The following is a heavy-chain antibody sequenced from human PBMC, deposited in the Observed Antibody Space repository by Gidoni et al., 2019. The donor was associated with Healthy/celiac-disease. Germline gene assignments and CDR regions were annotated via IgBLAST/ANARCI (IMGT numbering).Heavy chain of an antibody. CDR3: ARDRTGTIPFDY. V-gene: IGHV3-21*01. D-gene: IGHD1-1*01. CDR1: GFTFSSYS. Sequence: EVQLVESGGGLVKPGGSLRLSCAASGFTFSSYSMNWVRQAPGKGLEWVSSISSSSSYIYYADSVKGRFTISRDNAKNSLYLQMNSLRAEDTAVYYCARDRTGTIPFDYWGQGTLVTVSS. CDR2: ISSSSSYI. J-gene: IGHJ4*02.